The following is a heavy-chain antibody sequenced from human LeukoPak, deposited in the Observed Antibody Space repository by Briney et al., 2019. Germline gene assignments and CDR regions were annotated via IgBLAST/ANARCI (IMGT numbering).Heavy chain of an antibody. D-gene: IGHD4-17*01. V-gene: IGHV3-21*01. J-gene: IGHJ4*02. Sequence: KPGGSLRLSCAASGFTFSSYSMNWVRQAPGKGLEWVSSISSSSSYIYYADSVKGRFTISRDNAKNSLYLQMNSLRAEGTAVYYCARDTSYYGDYGYFDYWGQGTLVTVSS. CDR3: ARDTSYYGDYGYFDY. CDR2: ISSSSSYI. CDR1: GFTFSSYS.